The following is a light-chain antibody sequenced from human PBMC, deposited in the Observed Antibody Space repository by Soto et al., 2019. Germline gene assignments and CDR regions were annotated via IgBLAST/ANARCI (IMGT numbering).Light chain of an antibody. J-gene: IGKJ3*01. Sequence: DIQLTQSPSFLSASVGDRVTITCRASQGIAGYLAWYQQKPGKAPKLLIYAASTLQSGVPSRFSGSGSGTEFTLTISSLQPEDFATYHCQQLNGYPHTFRPGTKVDIK. CDR2: AAS. V-gene: IGKV1-9*01. CDR3: QQLNGYPHT. CDR1: QGIAGY.